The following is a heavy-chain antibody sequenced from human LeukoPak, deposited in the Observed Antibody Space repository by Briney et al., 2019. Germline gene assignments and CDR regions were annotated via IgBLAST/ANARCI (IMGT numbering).Heavy chain of an antibody. D-gene: IGHD5-18*01. Sequence: PSETLSLTCTVSGGSISSSSYYWGWIRQPPGEGLEWIGSIPYSGSTYYNPSLKSRVTISVETSKNQFSLKLSSVTAADTALYYCARGRLQDYWGQGTPVTVSS. V-gene: IGHV4-39*07. J-gene: IGHJ4*02. CDR1: GGSISSSSYY. CDR3: ARGRLQDY. CDR2: IPYSGST.